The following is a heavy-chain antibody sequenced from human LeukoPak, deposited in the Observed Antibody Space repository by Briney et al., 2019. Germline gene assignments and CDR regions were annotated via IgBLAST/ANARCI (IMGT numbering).Heavy chain of an antibody. D-gene: IGHD6-19*01. CDR2: IYYSGST. J-gene: IGHJ4*02. V-gene: IGHV4-59*01. Sequence: SSETLSLTCTVSGVSISSYYWSWIRQPPGKGLEWIGYIYYSGSTNSNPSLKSRVTISVNTPKNQCTLKLTSVSTTATAEISCARGRAYRSVWYYFDSWGQGTLVTVSP. CDR3: ARGRAYRSVWYYFDS. CDR1: GVSISSYY.